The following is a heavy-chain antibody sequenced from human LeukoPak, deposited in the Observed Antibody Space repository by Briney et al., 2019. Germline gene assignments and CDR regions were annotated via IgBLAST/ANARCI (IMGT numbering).Heavy chain of an antibody. CDR3: ARSASGSPSFDY. CDR2: ISSSSSYI. Sequence: PGGSLRLSCAASGFTFSSYSMNWVRQAPGKGLEWVSSISSSSSYIYYADSVKGRFTISRDNAKNSLYLQMNSLRAEDTAVYYCARSASGSPSFDYWGQGTLVTVSS. V-gene: IGHV3-21*01. D-gene: IGHD1-26*01. CDR1: GFTFSSYS. J-gene: IGHJ4*02.